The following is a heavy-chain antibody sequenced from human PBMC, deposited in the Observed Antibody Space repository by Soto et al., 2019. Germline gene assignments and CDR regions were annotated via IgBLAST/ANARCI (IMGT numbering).Heavy chain of an antibody. CDR1: GFTFSRYE. D-gene: IGHD1-26*01. CDR3: ARVEVGAGLALDS. J-gene: IGHJ4*02. V-gene: IGHV3-48*03. Sequence: EVQLVESGGDLVQPGGSLRLSCVASGFTFSRYEINWVRQAPGKGLEWVSYISGSGSTIYYADSVKGRLTLSRDNAKNSVYLQMNSLRAEDTAVYYCARVEVGAGLALDSWGQGTLVTVSS. CDR2: ISGSGSTI.